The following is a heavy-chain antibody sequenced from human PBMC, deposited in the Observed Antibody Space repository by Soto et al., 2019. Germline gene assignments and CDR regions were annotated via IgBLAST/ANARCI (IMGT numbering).Heavy chain of an antibody. V-gene: IGHV3-30-3*01. J-gene: IGHJ4*02. D-gene: IGHD2-2*01. CDR3: ARGPYCSSTSCYGRTDYFDY. CDR1: ACTFSGYP. Sequence: ESGGGVVQPGRSLTLSCAASACTFSGYPMHWVRQAPGKGLEWVAVVSYDGSSKYYAESVKGRFTISRDNSKDALHLQMNSLRAEDTAVYYCARGPYCSSTSCYGRTDYFDYWGQGTLVTVSS. CDR2: VSYDGSSK.